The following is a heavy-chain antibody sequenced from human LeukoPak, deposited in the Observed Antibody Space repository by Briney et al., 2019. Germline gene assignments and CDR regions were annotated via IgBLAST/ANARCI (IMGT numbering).Heavy chain of an antibody. CDR1: GYSFIDYY. J-gene: IGHJ5*02. Sequence: GASVKVSCKTSGYSFIDYYIHWVRQAPGQGLEWMGWIKPNSGGTRSAQKFQGRVTMTRDTSISTAYMELSSLRYDDTAVYYCATNILVRDIINWFDPWGQGTLVTVSS. V-gene: IGHV1-2*02. D-gene: IGHD3-10*01. CDR2: IKPNSGGT. CDR3: ATNILVRDIINWFDP.